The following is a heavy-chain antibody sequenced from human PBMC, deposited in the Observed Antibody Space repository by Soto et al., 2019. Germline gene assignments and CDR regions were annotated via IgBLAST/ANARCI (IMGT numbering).Heavy chain of an antibody. J-gene: IGHJ4*02. CDR2: INHSGST. V-gene: IGHV4-34*01. CDR3: ARKKIGYCTNGVRPFVY. CDR1: GGSFSGYY. D-gene: IGHD2-8*01. Sequence: SETLSLTCSVYGGSFSGYYWSWIRQPPGKGLEWIGEINHSGSTNYNPSLKSRVTISVDTSKNQFSLKLSSVTAADTAVYYCARKKIGYCTNGVRPFVYWGQGNLVTASS.